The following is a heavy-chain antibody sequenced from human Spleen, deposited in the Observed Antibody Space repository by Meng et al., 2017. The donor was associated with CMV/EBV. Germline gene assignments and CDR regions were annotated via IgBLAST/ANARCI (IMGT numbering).Heavy chain of an antibody. J-gene: IGHJ6*02. CDR3: ARDGPYSSSSRFYYGMDV. Sequence: ASVKVSCKASGYTFTSYYMHWVRQAPGQGLEWMGWINPNSGGTNYAQKFQGRVTMTRDTSISTAYMELSRLRSDDTAVYYCARDGPYSSSSRFYYGMDVWGQGTTVTVSS. CDR2: INPNSGGT. V-gene: IGHV1-2*02. D-gene: IGHD6-6*01. CDR1: GYTFTSYY.